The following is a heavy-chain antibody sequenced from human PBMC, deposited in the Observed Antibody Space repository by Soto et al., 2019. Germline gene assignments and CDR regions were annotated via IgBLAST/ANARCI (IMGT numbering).Heavy chain of an antibody. V-gene: IGHV3-21*01. CDR3: ARGRSGSYYSAFDI. J-gene: IGHJ3*02. CDR2: ISSSSSYI. D-gene: IGHD1-26*01. Sequence: GGSLRLSCAASGFTFSSYSMNWVRQAPGKGLEWVSSISSSSSYIYYADSVKGRFTISRDNAKNSLYLQMNSLRAEDTAVYYCARGRSGSYYSAFDIWGQGTMVTVSS. CDR1: GFTFSSYS.